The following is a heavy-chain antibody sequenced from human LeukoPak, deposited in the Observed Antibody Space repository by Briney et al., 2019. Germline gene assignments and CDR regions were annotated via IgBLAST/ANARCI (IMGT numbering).Heavy chain of an antibody. CDR2: IIPIFGIA. CDR1: GGTFSSYA. CDR3: AREEMATVYNWFDP. J-gene: IGHJ5*02. D-gene: IGHD5-24*01. V-gene: IGHV1-69*04. Sequence: SVKVSCKASGGTFSSYAISWVRQAPGQGLEWMGRIIPIFGIANYAQKFQGRVTITADKSTSTAYMELSSLRSEDTAVYYCAREEMATVYNWFDPWGQGTLVTVSS.